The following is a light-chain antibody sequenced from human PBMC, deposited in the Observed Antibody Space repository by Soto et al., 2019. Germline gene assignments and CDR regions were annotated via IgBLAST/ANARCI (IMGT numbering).Light chain of an antibody. CDR3: MLATLLPIP. V-gene: IGKV2-24*01. CDR1: QRLVHSDGNTY. J-gene: IGKJ4*01. Sequence: VVTLNTLSSPVTVGQPAAISCRPSQRLVHSDGNTYLSWLQQRPGQPPRLLIYQISNRFSGVPDRFTGSGAGADFTLKISRVEAEDVGSYCSMLATLLPIPFGGRANVDVK. CDR2: QIS.